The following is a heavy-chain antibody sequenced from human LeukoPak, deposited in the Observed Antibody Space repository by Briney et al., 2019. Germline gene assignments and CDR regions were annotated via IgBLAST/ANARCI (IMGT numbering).Heavy chain of an antibody. CDR1: SGSISTSNYY. CDR2: IFYSGST. CDR3: ARDDSRTFNWFDP. V-gene: IGHV4-39*07. Sequence: SETLSLTCTVSSGSISTSNYYWGWVRQPPGKALEWIGNIFYSGSTYYSPSLKSRVTISLDTSRNQFSLKLSSVTAADTAVYYCARDDSRTFNWFDPWGQGTLVTVSS. D-gene: IGHD2-15*01. J-gene: IGHJ5*02.